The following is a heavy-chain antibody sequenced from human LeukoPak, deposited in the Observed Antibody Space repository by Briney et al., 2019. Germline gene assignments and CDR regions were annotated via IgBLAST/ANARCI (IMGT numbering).Heavy chain of an antibody. CDR1: GFTVSSNS. CDR3: ANRGYNYGLDAFDI. D-gene: IGHD5-18*01. CDR2: IYSGGNT. V-gene: IGHV3-53*01. J-gene: IGHJ3*02. Sequence: GGSLRLSCTVSGFTVSSNSMSWVRQAPGKGLEWVSFIYSGGNTHYSDSVKGRFTISRDNSKNTLYLQMNSLRAEDTAVYYCANRGYNYGLDAFDIWGQGTMVTVSS.